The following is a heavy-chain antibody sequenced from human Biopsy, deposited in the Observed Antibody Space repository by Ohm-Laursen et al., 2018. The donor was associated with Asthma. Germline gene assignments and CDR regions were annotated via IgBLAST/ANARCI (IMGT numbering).Heavy chain of an antibody. J-gene: IGHJ4*02. CDR2: INTNTGNP. CDR3: ARMISYYHEMRAPFFDY. Sequence: ASVKVSCKTSGYTFIDYHIHWVRQAPGQGLEWMGWINTNTGNPTYAQGFTGRFVFSLDTSVNTAHLQISSLKAEDTAVYYCARMISYYHEMRAPFFDYWGQGTLVTVSS. D-gene: IGHD3-22*01. CDR1: GYTFIDYH. V-gene: IGHV7-4-1*02.